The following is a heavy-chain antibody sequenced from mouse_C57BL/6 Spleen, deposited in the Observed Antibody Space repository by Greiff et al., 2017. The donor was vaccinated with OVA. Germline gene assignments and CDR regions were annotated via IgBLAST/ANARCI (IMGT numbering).Heavy chain of an antibody. CDR2: ISSGSSTI. V-gene: IGHV5-17*01. Sequence: EVNVVESGGGLVKPGGSLKLSCAASGFTFSDYGLHWVRQAPEKGLEWVAYISSGSSTIYYADTVKGRFTISRDNAKNTLFLQMTSLRSEDTTMCYCARNGFAYWGQGTLVTVSA. J-gene: IGHJ3*01. CDR1: GFTFSDYG. CDR3: ARNGFAY.